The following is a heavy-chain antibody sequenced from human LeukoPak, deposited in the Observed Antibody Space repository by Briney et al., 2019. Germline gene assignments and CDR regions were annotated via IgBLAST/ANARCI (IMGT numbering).Heavy chain of an antibody. J-gene: IGHJ5*02. Sequence: SGGSLRLSCAASGFTFSSYAMSWVCQAPGKGLEWVSAISGSGGSTYYADSVKGRFTISRDNSKSTLYLQMNSLRAEDTAVYYCAKDHYGSGNWFDPWGQGTLVTVSS. CDR2: ISGSGGST. CDR1: GFTFSSYA. V-gene: IGHV3-23*01. CDR3: AKDHYGSGNWFDP. D-gene: IGHD3-10*01.